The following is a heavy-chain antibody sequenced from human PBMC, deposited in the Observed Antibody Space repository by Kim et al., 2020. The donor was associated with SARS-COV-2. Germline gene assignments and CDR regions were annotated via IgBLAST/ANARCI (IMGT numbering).Heavy chain of an antibody. CDR1: GGSISSYY. D-gene: IGHD6-13*01. J-gene: IGHJ5*02. Sequence: SETLSLTCTVSGGSISSYYWSWIRQPPGKGLEWIGYIYYSGSTNYNPSLKSRVTISVDTSKNQFSLKLSSVTAADTAAYYCARAAAAAGNWFDPWGQGTLVTVSS. CDR2: IYYSGST. CDR3: ARAAAAAGNWFDP. V-gene: IGHV4-59*13.